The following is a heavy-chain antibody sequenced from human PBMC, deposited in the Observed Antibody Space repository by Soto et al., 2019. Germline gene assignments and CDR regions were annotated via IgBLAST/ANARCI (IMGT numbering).Heavy chain of an antibody. Sequence: SEPLSLPCTVSGGSISSYYWSWIRQPAGKGLEWIGRIYTSGSTNYNPSLKSRVTMSVDTSKNQFSLKLSSVTAADTAVYYCARVFDATDAFDIWGQGTMVTVSS. CDR3: ARVFDATDAFDI. D-gene: IGHD2-15*01. CDR2: IYTSGST. J-gene: IGHJ3*02. V-gene: IGHV4-4*07. CDR1: GGSISSYY.